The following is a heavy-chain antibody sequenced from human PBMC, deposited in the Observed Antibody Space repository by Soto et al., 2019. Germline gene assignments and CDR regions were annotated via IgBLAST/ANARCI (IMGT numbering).Heavy chain of an antibody. Sequence: PGGSLRLSCAASGFNFSSYAMHWVRQAPGKGLEWVAVISYDGSNKYYAGSVKGRFTISRENSKNTLYLQMNSLRAEDTAVYYCARWPLYDSSGYYYFDYWGQGTLVTVSS. CDR3: ARWPLYDSSGYYYFDY. CDR2: ISYDGSNK. D-gene: IGHD3-22*01. CDR1: GFNFSSYA. J-gene: IGHJ4*02. V-gene: IGHV3-30-3*01.